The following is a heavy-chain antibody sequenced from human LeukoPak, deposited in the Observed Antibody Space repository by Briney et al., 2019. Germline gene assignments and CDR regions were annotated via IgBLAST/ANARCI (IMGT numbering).Heavy chain of an antibody. V-gene: IGHV4-34*01. Sequence: SETLSLTCAVYGGSFSGYYWSWIRQPPGKGLEWIGEINHSGSTNYNPSLKSRVTISVDTSKNQFSLKLSSVTAADTAVYYCARRPRNYYDSSGYHWGNWFGPWGQGTLVTVSS. CDR2: INHSGST. J-gene: IGHJ5*02. CDR3: ARRPRNYYDSSGYHWGNWFGP. D-gene: IGHD3-22*01. CDR1: GGSFSGYY.